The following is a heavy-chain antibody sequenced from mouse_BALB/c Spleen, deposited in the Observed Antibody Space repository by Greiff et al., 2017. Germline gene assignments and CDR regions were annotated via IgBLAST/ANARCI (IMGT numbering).Heavy chain of an antibody. CDR3: GVGDDGYSAWFAY. CDR2: IYPYNGGT. Sequence: VQLKESGPELVKPGASVKISCKASGYTFTDYNMHWVKQSHGKSLEWIGYIYPYNGGTGYNQKFKSKATLTVDNSSSTAYMELRSLTSEDSAVYYCGVGDDGYSAWFAYWGQGTLVTVSA. D-gene: IGHD2-3*01. CDR1: GYTFTDYN. V-gene: IGHV1S29*02. J-gene: IGHJ3*01.